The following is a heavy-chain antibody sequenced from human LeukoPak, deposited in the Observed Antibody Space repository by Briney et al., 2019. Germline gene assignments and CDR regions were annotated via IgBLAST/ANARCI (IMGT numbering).Heavy chain of an antibody. CDR1: GYTFTSYY. J-gene: IGHJ4*02. V-gene: IGHV1-46*01. CDR3: ARDSHYYYDSSGYYYGY. D-gene: IGHD3-22*01. CDR2: INPSGGST. Sequence: ASVKVSCKASGYTFTSYYMHWVRQAPGQGLEWMGIINPSGGSTSYAQKFQGRVTMTRDMSTSTVYMELSSLRSENTAVYYCARDSHYYYDSSGYYYGYWGQGTLVTVSS.